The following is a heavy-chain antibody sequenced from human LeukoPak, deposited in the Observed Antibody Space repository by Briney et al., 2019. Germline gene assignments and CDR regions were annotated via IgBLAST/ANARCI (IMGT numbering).Heavy chain of an antibody. D-gene: IGHD3-10*01. CDR1: GFTFSNYA. V-gene: IGHV3-23*01. J-gene: IGHJ4*02. Sequence: GGSLRLSCAASGFTFSNYAMSWVRQAPGKGLEWVSVISPSGSAYNADPVKGRFTISRDNSKDTVYLQMDSLRAEDTATYYCAKSRSAMVRGVIKYWGQGTLVTVSS. CDR2: ISPSGSA. CDR3: AKSRSAMVRGVIKY.